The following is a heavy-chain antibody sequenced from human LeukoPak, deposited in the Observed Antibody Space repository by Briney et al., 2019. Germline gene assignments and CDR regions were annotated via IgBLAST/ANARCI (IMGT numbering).Heavy chain of an antibody. J-gene: IGHJ4*02. D-gene: IGHD5-18*01. CDR2: MQYVGSVE. CDR3: AKTSPGYTYGLLDY. CDR1: GFTFNYG. V-gene: IGHV3-30*02. Sequence: PGGSLRLSCVASGFTFNYGTHWVRQAPGKGLEWVTFMQYVGSVEFYADSVKGRFAISRDTSKNTLYLQMNSLRVEDTAVYYCAKTSPGYTYGLLDYWGQGTLVTVSS.